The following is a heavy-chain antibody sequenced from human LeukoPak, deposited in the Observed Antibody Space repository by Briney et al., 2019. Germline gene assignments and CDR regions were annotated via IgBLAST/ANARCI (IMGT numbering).Heavy chain of an antibody. CDR3: AKDLTRNEWRILYQFDV. V-gene: IGHV3-23*01. J-gene: IGHJ4*02. CDR2: ISGSGSST. CDR1: GFRFSNSA. Sequence: GGSLRLSCAATGFRFSNSAMSWVRQAPGKGLEWVSGISGSGSSTYDADFVKGRFTVSRDNSKNTLYLQMSSLRAEDTGIYFCAKDLTRNEWRILYQFDVWGQGALVTVSS. D-gene: IGHD2-2*01.